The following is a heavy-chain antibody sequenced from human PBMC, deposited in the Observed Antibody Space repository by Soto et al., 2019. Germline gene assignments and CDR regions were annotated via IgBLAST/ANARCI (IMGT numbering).Heavy chain of an antibody. D-gene: IGHD3-22*01. CDR2: ISYDGSNK. J-gene: IGHJ4*02. CDR1: GFTFSSYA. CDR3: ARDLAMIVVVIEYYFDY. Sequence: GGSLRLSCAASGFTFSSYAMHWVRQAPGKGLERVAVISYDGSNKYYADSVKGRFTISRDNSKNTLYLQMNSLRAEDTAVYYCARDLAMIVVVIEYYFDYWGQGTLVTVSS. V-gene: IGHV3-30-3*01.